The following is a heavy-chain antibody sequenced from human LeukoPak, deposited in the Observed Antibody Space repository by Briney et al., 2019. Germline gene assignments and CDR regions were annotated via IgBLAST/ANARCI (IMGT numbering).Heavy chain of an antibody. CDR2: ISSSGSTI. J-gene: IGHJ4*02. Sequence: PGGSLRLSCAASGFTFSDYYMSWIRQAPGKGLEWVSYISSSGSTIYYAHSVKCRFTISRDNSKNTLYLQMNSLRAEDTAVYYCANSQWLVPCWGQGTLVTVSS. CDR1: GFTFSDYY. D-gene: IGHD6-19*01. V-gene: IGHV3-11*01. CDR3: ANSQWLVPC.